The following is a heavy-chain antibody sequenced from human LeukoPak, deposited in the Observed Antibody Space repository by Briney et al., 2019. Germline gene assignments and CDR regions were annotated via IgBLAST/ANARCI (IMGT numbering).Heavy chain of an antibody. D-gene: IGHD3-10*01. Sequence: GASVKVSCKASGYTFTGYYMHWVRQAPGQGLEWMGRINPNTGGTNYAQKFQGRVTMTRDTSISTVYMDLSGLRSDDTAAYYCARPFRRFYGSGNLLSGDPSDIWGQGTMVTVSS. CDR1: GYTFTGYY. CDR3: ARPFRRFYGSGNLLSGDPSDI. CDR2: INPNTGGT. J-gene: IGHJ3*02. V-gene: IGHV1-2*06.